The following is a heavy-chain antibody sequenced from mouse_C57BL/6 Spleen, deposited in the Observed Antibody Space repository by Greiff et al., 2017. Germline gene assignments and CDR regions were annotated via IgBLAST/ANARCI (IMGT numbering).Heavy chain of an antibody. Sequence: EVKLMESGGDLVKPGGSLKLSCAASGFTFSSYGMSWVRQTPDKRLEWVATISSGGSYTYYPDSVKGRFTISRDNAKNTLYLQMSSLKSEDTAMYYCARQSSSGRDFDYWGQGTTLTVSS. D-gene: IGHD3-2*02. V-gene: IGHV5-6*01. CDR3: ARQSSSGRDFDY. CDR2: ISSGGSYT. CDR1: GFTFSSYG. J-gene: IGHJ2*01.